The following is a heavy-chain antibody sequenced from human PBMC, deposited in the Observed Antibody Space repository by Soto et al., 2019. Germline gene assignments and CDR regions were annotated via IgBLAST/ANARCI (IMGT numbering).Heavy chain of an antibody. J-gene: IGHJ3*02. Sequence: GGSLRLSCAASGFTFSSYAMHWVRQAPGKGLEWVAVISYDGSNKYYADSVKGRFTISRDNSKNTLYLQMNSLRAEDTAVYYCARETEHSEAFDIWGQGTMVTVSS. V-gene: IGHV3-30-3*01. CDR3: ARETEHSEAFDI. CDR2: ISYDGSNK. D-gene: IGHD1-26*01. CDR1: GFTFSSYA.